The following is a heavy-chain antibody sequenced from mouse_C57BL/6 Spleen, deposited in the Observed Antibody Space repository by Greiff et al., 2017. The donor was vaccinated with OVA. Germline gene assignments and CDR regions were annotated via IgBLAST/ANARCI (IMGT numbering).Heavy chain of an antibody. CDR3: ARWKDFDY. V-gene: IGHV1-50*01. CDR1: GYTFNSYW. Sequence: VQLQQPGAELVKPGASVKLSCKASGYTFNSYWMQWVKQRPGQGLEWIGEIDPSDSYTNYNQKFKGKATLTVTTSSSTAYMQLSSLTSEDSAVYYCARWKDFDYWGQGTTLTVSS. CDR2: IDPSDSYT. J-gene: IGHJ2*01.